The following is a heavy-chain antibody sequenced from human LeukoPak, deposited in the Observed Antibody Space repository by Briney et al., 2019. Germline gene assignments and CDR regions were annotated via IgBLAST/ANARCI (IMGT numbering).Heavy chain of an antibody. Sequence: QTGGSLRLSCAASGFTFTSYAMNWVRQAPGKGLEWVSAISGSGVSTFYADSAKGRFTISRDNSKNTLYLQMNSLRAEDTAVYYCAKDGPLVGPYYFDYWGQGTLVTVSS. CDR3: AKDGPLVGPYYFDY. V-gene: IGHV3-23*01. CDR1: GFTFTSYA. CDR2: ISGSGVST. J-gene: IGHJ4*02. D-gene: IGHD1-26*01.